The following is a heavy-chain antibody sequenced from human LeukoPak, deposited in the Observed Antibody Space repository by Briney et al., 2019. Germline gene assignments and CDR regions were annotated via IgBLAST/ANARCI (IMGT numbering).Heavy chain of an antibody. CDR2: ISTYNDNT. D-gene: IGHD6-13*01. V-gene: IGHV1-18*01. CDR1: DYTFTSYG. CDR3: ARGPRVSGRAYWFDP. Sequence: ASVKVSCKASDYTFTSYGISWVRQAPGQGLEWVGWISTYNDNTNYVQKFQGRATMTTDTSTSTAYMEVRSLRSDDTAVYYCARGPRVSGRAYWFDPWGQGTLVTVSS. J-gene: IGHJ5*02.